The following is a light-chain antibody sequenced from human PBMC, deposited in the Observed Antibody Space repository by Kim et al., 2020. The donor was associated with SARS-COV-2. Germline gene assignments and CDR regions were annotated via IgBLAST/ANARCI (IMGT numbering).Light chain of an antibody. Sequence: QSVLTQPPSVSAAPGQRVTISCSGSTSNIGNNLVSWYQQLPGSAPKLLIYDNNQRPSGIPGRFSASKSGTSATLAITGLQTGDEAEYYCAAWDSSLSAAVFGGGPQLTV. CDR3: AAWDSSLSAAV. V-gene: IGLV1-51*01. CDR2: DNN. CDR1: TSNIGNNL. J-gene: IGLJ3*02.